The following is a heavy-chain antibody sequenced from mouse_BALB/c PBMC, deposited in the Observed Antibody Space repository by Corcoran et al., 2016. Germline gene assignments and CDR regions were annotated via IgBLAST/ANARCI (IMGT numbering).Heavy chain of an antibody. J-gene: IGHJ2*01. V-gene: IGHV9-1*02. Sequence: QIQLVQSGPELKKPGETVKISCKASGYTFTNYGMNWVKQAPGKGLKWMGWINTYTGEPTYADDFKGRFAFSLETSASTAYLQINNLKNEDMATYFCARGGCWGVYFVYGCQGTTLTVSS. CDR2: INTYTGEP. CDR3: ARGGCWGVYFVY. CDR1: GYTFTNYG. D-gene: IGHD4-1*01.